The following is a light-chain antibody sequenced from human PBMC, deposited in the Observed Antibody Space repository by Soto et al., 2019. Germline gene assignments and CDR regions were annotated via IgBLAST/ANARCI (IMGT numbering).Light chain of an antibody. CDR3: QQYNDWPIT. J-gene: IGKJ5*01. V-gene: IGKV3-15*01. Sequence: EIAMTQSPATLSVSPGERASLSCRASQSVSSNLAWYQQKPGQAPRLLFYGASTRATGIPARFSGSGSGTEFTLTISSLQSEDFAVYSCQQYNDWPITFGPGTRLEIK. CDR1: QSVSSN. CDR2: GAS.